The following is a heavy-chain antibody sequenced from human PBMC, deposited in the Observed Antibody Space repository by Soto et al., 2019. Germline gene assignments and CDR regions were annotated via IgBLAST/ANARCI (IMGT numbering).Heavy chain of an antibody. J-gene: IGHJ5*02. V-gene: IGHV4-59*01. Sequence: PSETLSLTCTVSGGSISGYYWSWIRQPPGKGLEWIGYIYYTGSTYYNPSLKSRVTISLDTSRNQFSLKLTSVTAADTAVYYCARVVGKNCFDPWGQGTLVTVSS. D-gene: IGHD2-15*01. CDR2: IYYTGST. CDR3: ARVVGKNCFDP. CDR1: GGSISGYY.